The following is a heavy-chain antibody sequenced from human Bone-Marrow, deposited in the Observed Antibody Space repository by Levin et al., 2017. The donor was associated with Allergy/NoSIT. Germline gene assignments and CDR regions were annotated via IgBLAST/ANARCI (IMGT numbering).Heavy chain of an antibody. V-gene: IGHV3-7*01. D-gene: IGHD3-22*01. CDR3: AREMKGDYYDTRALDY. J-gene: IGHJ4*02. CDR2: IKQDGSEK. Sequence: GGSLRLSCAASGFTFSSYWMSWVRQAPGKGLEWVANIKQDGSEKYYVDSVKGRFTISRDNAKNSLYLQMNSLRAEDTAVYYCAREMKGDYYDTRALDYWGQGTLVTVSS. CDR1: GFTFSSYW.